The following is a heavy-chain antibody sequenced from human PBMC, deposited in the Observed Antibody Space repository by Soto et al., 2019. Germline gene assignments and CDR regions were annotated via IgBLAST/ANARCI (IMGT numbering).Heavy chain of an antibody. CDR2: IYPGDSDT. CDR1: GYIFTSYW. J-gene: IGHJ3*02. D-gene: IGHD6-13*01. CDR3: ARLAQQLVLGAFDI. V-gene: IGHV5-51*01. Sequence: PGESLKISCNGSGYIFTSYWIGWVRQMPGKGLEWMGIIYPGDSDTRYSPSFQGQVTISADKSISTAYLQWSSLKASDTAMYYCARLAQQLVLGAFDIWGQGTMVTVSS.